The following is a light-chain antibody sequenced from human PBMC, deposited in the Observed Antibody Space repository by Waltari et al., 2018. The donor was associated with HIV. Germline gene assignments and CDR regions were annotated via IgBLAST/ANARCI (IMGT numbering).Light chain of an antibody. J-gene: IGLJ3*02. Sequence: QSALTHPAPVSGSPGPSITFSCPRISRDVVPITFASWYQKHPGEAPGLIIYDVSHRPSGVSDRFSGSKSGNTASLTISGLQAEDEADYYCTSYASITSWVFGGGTKVTVL. CDR3: TSYASITSWV. CDR1: SRDVVPITF. V-gene: IGLV2-14*03. CDR2: DVS.